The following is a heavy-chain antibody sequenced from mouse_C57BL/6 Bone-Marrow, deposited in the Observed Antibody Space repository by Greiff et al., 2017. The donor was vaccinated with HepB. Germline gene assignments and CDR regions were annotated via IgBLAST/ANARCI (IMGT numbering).Heavy chain of an antibody. CDR1: GYTFTNYW. D-gene: IGHD1-2*01. CDR3: ARHYRLSMDY. Sequence: QVQLQQSGAELVRPGTSVKMSCKASGYTFTNYWIGWAKQRPGHGLEWIGDIYPGGGYTNYNEKFKGKATLTADKSSSTAYMQFSSLTSEDSAIYYCARHYRLSMDYWGQGTSVTVSS. CDR2: IYPGGGYT. J-gene: IGHJ4*01. V-gene: IGHV1-63*01.